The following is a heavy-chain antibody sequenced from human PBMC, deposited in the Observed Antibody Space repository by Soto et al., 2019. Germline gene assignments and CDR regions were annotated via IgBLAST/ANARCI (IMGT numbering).Heavy chain of an antibody. D-gene: IGHD3-10*01. J-gene: IGHJ6*02. CDR2: IYPGDSDT. Sequence: GESLKISCKGSGYSFTSYWIGWVRQMPGKGLEWRGIIYPGDSDTRYSPSFQGQVTISADKSISTAYLQWSSLKASDTAMYYCARQITGIGEFAGRYYGMDVWGQGTTVTVSS. V-gene: IGHV5-51*01. CDR1: GYSFTSYW. CDR3: ARQITGIGEFAGRYYGMDV.